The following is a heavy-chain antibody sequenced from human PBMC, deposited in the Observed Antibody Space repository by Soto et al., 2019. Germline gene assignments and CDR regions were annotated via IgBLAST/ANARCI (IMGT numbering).Heavy chain of an antibody. CDR3: AHSSPTSYYYDSSGYQDSY. D-gene: IGHD3-22*01. V-gene: IGHV2-5*01. Sequence: SGPTLVNPTQTLTLTCTFSGFSLSTSGVGVGWIRQPPGKALEWLALIYWNDDKRYSPSLKSRLTITKDTSKNQVVLTMTNMDPVDTATYYCAHSSPTSYYYDSSGYQDSYWGQGTLVTVSS. CDR1: GFSLSTSGVG. J-gene: IGHJ4*02. CDR2: IYWNDDK.